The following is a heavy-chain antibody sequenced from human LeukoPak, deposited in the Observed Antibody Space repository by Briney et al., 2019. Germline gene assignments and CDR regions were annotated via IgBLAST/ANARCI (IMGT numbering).Heavy chain of an antibody. CDR2: IHYSGST. CDR1: GGSTSSSGNY. V-gene: IGHV4-39*01. D-gene: IGHD1-26*01. J-gene: IGHJ3*02. CDR3: ARLVGATTSGSGFDI. Sequence: PSETLSLTCTVSGGSTSSSGNYWVWIRQPPGKGLKWIGSIHYSGSTYYNPSLKSRVTISVDTSKNQFSLKLSSVTAADTAVYYCARLVGATTSGSGFDIWGHGTMVTVSS.